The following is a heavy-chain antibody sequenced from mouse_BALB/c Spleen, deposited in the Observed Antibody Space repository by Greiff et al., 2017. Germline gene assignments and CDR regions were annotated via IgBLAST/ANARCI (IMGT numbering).Heavy chain of an antibody. CDR1: GFAFSSYD. J-gene: IGHJ4*01. CDR3: ARHNYGSSPYAMDY. V-gene: IGHV5-12-1*01. D-gene: IGHD1-1*01. Sequence: EVHLVESGGGLVKPGGSLKLSCAASGFAFSSYDMSWVRQTPEKRLEWVAYISSGGGSTYYPDTVKGRFTISRDNAKNTLYLQMSSLKSEDTAMYYCARHNYGSSPYAMDYWGQGTSVTVSS. CDR2: ISSGGGST.